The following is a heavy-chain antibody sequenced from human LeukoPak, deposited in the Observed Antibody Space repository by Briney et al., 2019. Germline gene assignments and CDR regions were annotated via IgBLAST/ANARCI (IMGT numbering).Heavy chain of an antibody. CDR3: ARSQDYGDYSDAFDI. CDR1: GFTFSSYS. V-gene: IGHV3-21*01. CDR2: ISSSSSYI. Sequence: GGSLRLSCAASGFTFSSYSMNWVRQAPGKGLEWVSSISSSSSYIYYADSVKGRFTISRDNAKNSLYLQMNSLRAEDTAVYYCARSQDYGDYSDAFDIWGQGTMVTVSS. J-gene: IGHJ3*02. D-gene: IGHD4-17*01.